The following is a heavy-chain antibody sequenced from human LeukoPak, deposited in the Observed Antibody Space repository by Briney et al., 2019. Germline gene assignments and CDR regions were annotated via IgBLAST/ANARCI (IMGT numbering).Heavy chain of an antibody. CDR3: TRVGDHYRWYFDL. Sequence: GGSLRLSCAASGFSVGTKYMNWVRQAPGKGLEWVSILYSGGDTYYADSVKGRFTISRDNSRNTLSLQMNSLRVDDTAVYYCTRVGDHYRWYFDLWGRGTLVTVPS. CDR1: GFSVGTKY. CDR2: LYSGGDT. J-gene: IGHJ2*01. V-gene: IGHV3-53*01. D-gene: IGHD3-10*01.